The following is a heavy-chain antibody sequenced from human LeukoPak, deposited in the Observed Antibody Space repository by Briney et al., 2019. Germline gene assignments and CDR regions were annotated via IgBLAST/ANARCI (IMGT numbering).Heavy chain of an antibody. V-gene: IGHV3-7*03. CDR1: GFSFSSYW. D-gene: IGHD3-10*01. Sequence: GGSLRLSCAASGFSFSSYWMSWVGQAPGKGLEWVANIYQDGSDKNYVDSVKGRFTISRDNANNSLFLQMNSLRAEDTAIYYCARDVHSGYGSGGYDYWGQGTLVTVSS. J-gene: IGHJ4*02. CDR3: ARDVHSGYGSGGYDY. CDR2: IYQDGSDK.